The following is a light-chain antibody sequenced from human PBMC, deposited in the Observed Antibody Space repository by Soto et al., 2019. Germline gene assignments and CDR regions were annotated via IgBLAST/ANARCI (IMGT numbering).Light chain of an antibody. CDR1: SSNIGSTYD. CDR3: QSYDDSLSVHYV. J-gene: IGLJ1*01. V-gene: IGLV1-40*01. Sequence: QAVVTQPPSVSGAPGQRVTISCTGSSSNIGSTYDVQWYQQLPGTAPKLLIHGNTDRPSGVPDRFSGSKSGTSASLAITGLQAYDEADYYCQSYDDSLSVHYVFGTGTKLTVL. CDR2: GNT.